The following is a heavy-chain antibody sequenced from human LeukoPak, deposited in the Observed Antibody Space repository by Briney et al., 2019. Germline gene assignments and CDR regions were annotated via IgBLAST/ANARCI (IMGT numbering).Heavy chain of an antibody. CDR1: GYTFTNYY. CDR2: INPSGGST. CDR3: ARWTTTYLDY. Sequence: GASVEVSCKASGYTFTNYYIHWVRQAPGQGLEWMGIINPSGGSTNFAQKFQGRVTMTTDTSTITVYMELSSLRSEDTAVYYCARWTTTYLDYWGQGTLVTVSS. J-gene: IGHJ4*02. D-gene: IGHD4-11*01. V-gene: IGHV1-46*01.